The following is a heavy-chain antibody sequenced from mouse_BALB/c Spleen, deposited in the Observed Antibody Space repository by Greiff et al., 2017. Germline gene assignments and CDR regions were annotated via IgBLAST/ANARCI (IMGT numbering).Heavy chain of an antibody. V-gene: IGHV5-9-3*01. Sequence: DVHLVESGGGLVKPGGSLKLSCAASGFTFSSYAMSWVRQTPEKRLEWVATISSGGSYTYYPDSVKGRFTISRDNAKNTLYLQMSSLRSEDTAMYNSAKHIDSSGLDYWGPGTTLTVSS. J-gene: IGHJ2*01. CDR3: AKHIDSSGLDY. CDR2: ISSGGSYT. CDR1: GFTFSSYA. D-gene: IGHD3-2*01.